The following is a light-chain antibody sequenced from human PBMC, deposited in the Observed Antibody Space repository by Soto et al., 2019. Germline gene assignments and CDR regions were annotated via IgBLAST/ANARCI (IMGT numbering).Light chain of an antibody. V-gene: IGKV3-15*01. CDR3: QQYNNWPVT. CDR1: ESISNN. J-gene: IGKJ1*01. Sequence: EIVMTQSPATLSVSPGERATLSCRAGESISNNLAWYQQKPGQAPRLLIYGAATRAAGIPARFSGRGSGTEFTLTISSLQSEDFGVYYCQQYNNWPVTFGQVTKVEIK. CDR2: GAA.